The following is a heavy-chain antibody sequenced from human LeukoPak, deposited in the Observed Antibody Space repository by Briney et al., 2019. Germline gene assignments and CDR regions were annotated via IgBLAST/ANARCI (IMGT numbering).Heavy chain of an antibody. J-gene: IGHJ4*02. V-gene: IGHV4-39*01. Sequence: PSETLSLTCTVSGGSISSSSYYWGWIRQPPGKGLDWMGAIYYGGNAYYNPSLKSRVTISVDTSNNHFSLKLTSVTAADTALYYCARQTGRGYYFDYWGQGTLVSVSS. CDR1: GGSISSSSYY. CDR2: IYYGGNA. D-gene: IGHD3-9*01. CDR3: ARQTGRGYYFDY.